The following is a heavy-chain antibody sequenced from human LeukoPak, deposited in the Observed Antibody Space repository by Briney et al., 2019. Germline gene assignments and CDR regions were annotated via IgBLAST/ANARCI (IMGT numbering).Heavy chain of an antibody. D-gene: IGHD1-14*01. CDR2: INPNSGGT. V-gene: IGHV1-2*02. Sequence: ASVKVSCKASGYTFTGYYMHWVRQAPGQGLEWMGWINPNSGGTNYAQKFQGRVTMTRDTSISTAYMELSRLRSDDTAVYYCARGGPRPPSSGYNWFDPWGQGTLVTVSS. J-gene: IGHJ5*02. CDR1: GYTFTGYY. CDR3: ARGGPRPPSSGYNWFDP.